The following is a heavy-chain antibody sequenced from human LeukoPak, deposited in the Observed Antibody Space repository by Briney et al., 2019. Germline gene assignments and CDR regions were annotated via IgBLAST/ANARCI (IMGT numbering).Heavy chain of an antibody. V-gene: IGHV1-8*01. D-gene: IGHD3-16*01. Sequence: ASVKVSCKASGYTFTSYDINWVRQATGQRLEWLGWMNPNSGNTGYAQKFQGRVTMTRNTSISTAYMELSSLRSEDTAVYYCARRARVGGQNWFDPWGQGTLVTVSS. CDR3: ARRARVGGQNWFDP. J-gene: IGHJ5*02. CDR2: MNPNSGNT. CDR1: GYTFTSYD.